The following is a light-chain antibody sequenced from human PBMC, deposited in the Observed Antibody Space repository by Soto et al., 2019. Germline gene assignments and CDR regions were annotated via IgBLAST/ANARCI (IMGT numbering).Light chain of an antibody. CDR1: QSVNTF. V-gene: IGKV3-11*01. CDR2: GAS. J-gene: IGKJ5*01. Sequence: EIVLTQSPGTLSLSPGERATLSCRTSQSVNTFLAWYQQKPGQAPRLLIYGASVRATGVPDRFSGSGSGTDFTLTISRLEPEDFAVYYCQQRGNWPPITFGQGTRLEIK. CDR3: QQRGNWPPIT.